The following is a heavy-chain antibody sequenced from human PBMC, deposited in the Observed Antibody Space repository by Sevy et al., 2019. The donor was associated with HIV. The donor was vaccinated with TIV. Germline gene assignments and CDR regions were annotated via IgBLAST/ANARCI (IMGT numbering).Heavy chain of an antibody. CDR2: IDPDGSRT. CDR3: AKDFDWPSGY. D-gene: IGHD3-9*01. Sequence: GGSLRLSCEASGFTFSSYWMHWVRQVPGKGLVWVSRIDPDGSRTSYVDSVKGRFTISRDNAKNTLYLQMNSLRGEDTAVYSCAKDFDWPSGYWGQGTLVTVSS. J-gene: IGHJ4*02. CDR1: GFTFSSYW. V-gene: IGHV3-74*01.